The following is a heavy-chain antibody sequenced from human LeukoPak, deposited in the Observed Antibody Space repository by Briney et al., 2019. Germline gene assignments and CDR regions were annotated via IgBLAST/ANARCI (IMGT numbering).Heavy chain of an antibody. CDR3: AKETVDKCTNNVCYYAEYFHH. J-gene: IGHJ1*01. D-gene: IGHD2-8*01. CDR1: GFSFSNYG. CDR2: IRHDGSNT. Sequence: GGSLRLSCAASGFSFSNYGMHRVRQAPGKGLEWVAFIRHDGSNTYYPDSVKGRFTVSRDNSKNTLYMQMNSLRAEDTAVYYCAKETVDKCTNNVCYYAEYFHHWGQGTLVTVSS. V-gene: IGHV3-30*02.